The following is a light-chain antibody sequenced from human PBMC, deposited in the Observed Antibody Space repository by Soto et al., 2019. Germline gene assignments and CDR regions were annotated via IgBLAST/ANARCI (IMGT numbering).Light chain of an antibody. Sequence: QSALTQPASVSGSPGQSITISCTGTSSDVGDYNYVSWYQQHPGKAPKLMIYDVSHRPSGVSSRFSGSKSGNTASLTISGLQADDEADYYCASYTDSTIVMFGGGTQLTVL. J-gene: IGLJ3*02. CDR2: DVS. CDR1: SSDVGDYNY. CDR3: ASYTDSTIVM. V-gene: IGLV2-14*01.